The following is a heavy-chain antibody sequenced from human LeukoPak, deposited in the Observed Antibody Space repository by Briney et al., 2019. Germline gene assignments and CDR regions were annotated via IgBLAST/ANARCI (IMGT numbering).Heavy chain of an antibody. CDR1: GGSFGGYY. D-gene: IGHD5-18*01. CDR2: INHSGST. J-gene: IGHJ4*02. CDR3: ARSAMELDY. V-gene: IGHV4-34*01. Sequence: SETLPLTCALYGGSFGGYYWSWGRQPPGKGLEWIGEINHSGSTNYNPSLKSRVTISVDTSKNQCSLKLSSVTAADTAVYYCARSAMELDYWGQGTLVTVSS.